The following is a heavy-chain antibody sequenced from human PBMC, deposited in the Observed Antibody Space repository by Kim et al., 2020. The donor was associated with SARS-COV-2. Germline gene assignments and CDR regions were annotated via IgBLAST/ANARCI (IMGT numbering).Heavy chain of an antibody. D-gene: IGHD6-6*01. CDR2: IYYSGST. J-gene: IGHJ6*03. CDR1: GGSISSYY. V-gene: IGHV4-59*01. CDR3: ARTLYSSYYYYYYYMDV. Sequence: SETLSLTCTVSGGSISSYYWSWIRQPPGKGLEWIGYIYYSGSTNYNPSLKSRVTISVDTSKNQFSLKLSSVTAADTAVYYCARTLYSSYYYYYYYMDVWGKGTTVTVSS.